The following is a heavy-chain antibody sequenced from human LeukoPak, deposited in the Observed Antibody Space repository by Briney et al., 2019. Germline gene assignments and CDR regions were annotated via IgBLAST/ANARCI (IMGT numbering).Heavy chain of an antibody. CDR1: GGSINNYY. V-gene: IGHV4-59*08. CDR3: ARLSGGHYFDY. D-gene: IGHD2-15*01. Sequence: SETLSLTCTVSGGSINNYYWSWIRQPPGKGLEWIGYIYYSGSTNYNPSLKSRVTISLDTSKKQFSLKLSSVTAADTAMYYCARLSGGHYFDYWGQGTLVTVSS. J-gene: IGHJ4*02. CDR2: IYYSGST.